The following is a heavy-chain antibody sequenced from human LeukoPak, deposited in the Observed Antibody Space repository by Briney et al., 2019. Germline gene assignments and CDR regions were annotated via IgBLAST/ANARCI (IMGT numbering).Heavy chain of an antibody. CDR1: GGSISSGGYY. J-gene: IGHJ6*03. V-gene: IGHV4-31*03. CDR2: TYYSGST. Sequence: SETLSLTCTVSGGSISSGGYYWSWLRQHPGKGLEWIGYTYYSGSTYYNPSLKSRVTISVDTSKNQFSLKLSSVTAADTAVYYCARGGGSNYYYYYYMDVWGKGTTVTVSS. D-gene: IGHD3-16*01. CDR3: ARGGGSNYYYYYYMDV.